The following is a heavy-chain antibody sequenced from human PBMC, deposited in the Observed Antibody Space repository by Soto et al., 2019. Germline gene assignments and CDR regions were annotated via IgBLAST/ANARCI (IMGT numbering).Heavy chain of an antibody. CDR2: IYWDDDK. CDR3: XXXXXXXXXXXXXPIDAFDI. CDR1: GFSLSTSGVG. J-gene: IGHJ3*02. Sequence: QITLKESGPTLVKPTQTLTLTCTFSGFSLSTSGVGVGWIRQPPGXALEWXALIYWDDDKRYSPSLKSRLTITKDTXKNQVALTMXXXDXXXXXXXXXXXXXXXXXXXXXXPIDAFDIWGQGTMVTVSS. V-gene: IGHV2-5*02.